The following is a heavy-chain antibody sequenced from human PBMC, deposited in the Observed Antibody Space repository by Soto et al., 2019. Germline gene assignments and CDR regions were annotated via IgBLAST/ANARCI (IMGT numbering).Heavy chain of an antibody. CDR2: INPSDGST. V-gene: IGHV1-46*01. CDR1: GYTFTSDY. CDR3: ARSAHIVVVAAAITYGWFDP. J-gene: IGHJ5*02. D-gene: IGHD2-2*02. Sequence: SVKVSCKASGYTFTSDYMYWVRQAPGQGLEWMGIINPSDGSTTYAQKFQGRVTMTRDTSTSTVYMQLSSLRSEDTAVYFCARSAHIVVVAAAITYGWFDPWGPGTLVTVSS.